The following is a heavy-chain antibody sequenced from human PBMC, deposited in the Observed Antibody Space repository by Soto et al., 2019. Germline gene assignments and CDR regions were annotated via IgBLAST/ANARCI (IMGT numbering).Heavy chain of an antibody. CDR3: TRASSLDFDF. CDR2: ISGSGGST. V-gene: IGHV3-23*01. Sequence: LRLSCAASGFTFSSYAMSWVRQAPGKGLEWVSAISGSGGSTYYAASVKGRFTISRDDSKSIAYLQMNSLRTEDTALYYCTRASSLDFDFWGQGTLVTVSS. D-gene: IGHD3-16*01. J-gene: IGHJ4*02. CDR1: GFTFSSYA.